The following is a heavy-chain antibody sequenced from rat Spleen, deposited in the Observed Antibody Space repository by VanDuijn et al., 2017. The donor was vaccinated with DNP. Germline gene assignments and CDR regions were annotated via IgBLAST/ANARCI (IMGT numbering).Heavy chain of an antibody. CDR3: TRYNSGYNFDY. J-gene: IGHJ2*01. CDR2: SNYDGGST. D-gene: IGHD4-3*01. CDR1: GFTFSDYY. V-gene: IGHV5-22*01. Sequence: EVQLVESGGGLVQPGRSLKLSCAASGFTFSDYYMAWVRQAPTKGLEWVAYSNYDGGSTYNGDSVKGRFTISRDNAKSTLYLQMNSLTSEDMATYYCTRYNSGYNFDYWGQGVMVTVSS.